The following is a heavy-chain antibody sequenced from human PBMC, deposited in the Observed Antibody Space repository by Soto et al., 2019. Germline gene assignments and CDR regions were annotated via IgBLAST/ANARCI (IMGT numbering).Heavy chain of an antibody. Sequence: EVQLVESGGGLVQPGGSLRLSCAASGFTFSNYWMNWVRQAPGKGLVWVSRINRDGSGSSYADSVKGRLIISRDNVKNTMYLQMDSLRAEDAAVYYCARGDCVAGTCFSLAGSFYYYVDVGGKGTTVTVFS. CDR1: GFTFSNYW. J-gene: IGHJ6*03. D-gene: IGHD2-15*01. V-gene: IGHV3-74*01. CDR2: INRDGSGS. CDR3: ARGDCVAGTCFSLAGSFYYYVDV.